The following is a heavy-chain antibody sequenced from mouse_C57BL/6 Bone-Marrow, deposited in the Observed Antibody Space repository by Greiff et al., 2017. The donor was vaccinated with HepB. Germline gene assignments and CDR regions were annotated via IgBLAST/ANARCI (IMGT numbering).Heavy chain of an antibody. J-gene: IGHJ3*01. CDR3: AIKTAQVPWFAY. V-gene: IGHV1-55*01. CDR2: LYPGSGST. D-gene: IGHD3-2*02. CDR1: GYTFTSYW. Sequence: QVQLQQPGAELVKPGASVKMSCKASGYTFTSYWITWVKQRPGQGLEWIGDLYPGSGSTNYNEKFKSKATLTVDTSSSTAYMQLSSLTYEDSAVYYCAIKTAQVPWFAYWGQGTLVTVSA.